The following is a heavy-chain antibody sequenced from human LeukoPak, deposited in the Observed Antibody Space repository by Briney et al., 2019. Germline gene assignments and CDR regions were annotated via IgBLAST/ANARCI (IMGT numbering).Heavy chain of an antibody. Sequence: GGSLRLSCAASGFTFSSYSMNWVRQAPGKGLEWVSYISSSSSTIYYADSVKGRFTISRDNAKNSLYLQMNSLRAEDTAVYYCASAHGGSHSWGQGTLVTVSS. CDR3: ASAHGGSHS. V-gene: IGHV3-48*01. CDR2: ISSSSSTI. CDR1: GFTFSSYS. D-gene: IGHD3-16*01. J-gene: IGHJ4*02.